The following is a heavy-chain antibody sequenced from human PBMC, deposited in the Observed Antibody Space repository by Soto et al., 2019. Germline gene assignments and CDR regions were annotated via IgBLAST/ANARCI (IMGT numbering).Heavy chain of an antibody. CDR3: AHAAPTYDFWSGYYTGAYYYGMDV. D-gene: IGHD3-3*01. J-gene: IGHJ6*02. CDR2: IYWNDDK. V-gene: IGHV2-5*01. Sequence: SGPTLVNPTQTLTLTCTFSGFSLSTSGVGVGWIRQPPGKALEWLALIYWNDDKRYSPSLKSRLTITKDTSKNQVVLTMTNMDPVDTATYYCAHAAPTYDFWSGYYTGAYYYGMDVWGQGTTVTVSS. CDR1: GFSLSTSGVG.